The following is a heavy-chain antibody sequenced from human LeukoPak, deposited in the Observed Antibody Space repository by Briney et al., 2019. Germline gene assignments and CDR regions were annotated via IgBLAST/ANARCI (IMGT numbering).Heavy chain of an antibody. CDR3: ARDRGPQLEPTVLDAFDI. CDR1: GYTFTNYA. Sequence: ASVKVSCKASGYTFTNYAVNWVRQAPGQGLEWMGWINTNTGNPTYAQGFTGRFVFSLDTSVSTAYLQISNLKAEDTAVYYCARDRGPQLEPTVLDAFDIWGQGTMVTVSS. D-gene: IGHD1-1*01. V-gene: IGHV7-4-1*02. J-gene: IGHJ3*02. CDR2: INTNTGNP.